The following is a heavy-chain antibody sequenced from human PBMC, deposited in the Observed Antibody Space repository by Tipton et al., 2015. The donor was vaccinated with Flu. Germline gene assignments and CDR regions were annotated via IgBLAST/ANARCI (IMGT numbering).Heavy chain of an antibody. CDR3: ARLPSHYDGNPYWYFDF. Sequence: LRLSCIVSGGSMSSFYWSWIRQPAGKGLEWIGRIYTSGSTIYHPSLKSRVTMSVDTSKNEFSLKLSSVTAADTAVYYCARLPSHYDGNPYWYFDFWGRGTLVTVAS. D-gene: IGHD3-22*01. V-gene: IGHV4-4*07. J-gene: IGHJ2*01. CDR2: IYTSGST. CDR1: GGSMSSFY.